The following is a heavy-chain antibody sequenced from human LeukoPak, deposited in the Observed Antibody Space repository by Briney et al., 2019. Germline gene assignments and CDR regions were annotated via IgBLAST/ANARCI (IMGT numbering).Heavy chain of an antibody. D-gene: IGHD1-26*01. CDR3: SRESGPYSPFGH. CDR2: ISLSGYT. CDR1: GGSITTTNY. V-gene: IGHV4-4*02. J-gene: IGHJ4*02. Sequence: PSGTLSLTCGVSGGSITTTNYWSWVRQSPGRGLEWIREISLSGYTGFNPSLRGRVTMSLDTTKNNLSLTLTSVTAADTAIYYCSRESGPYSPFGHWGQGILVTVTT.